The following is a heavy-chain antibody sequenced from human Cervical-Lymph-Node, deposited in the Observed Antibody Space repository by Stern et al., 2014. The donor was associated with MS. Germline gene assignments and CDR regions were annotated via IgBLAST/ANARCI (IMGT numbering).Heavy chain of an antibody. CDR1: GFTFSSFS. Sequence: VQLVESGGGLVKPGGSLGLSLAASGFTFSSFSMTWVRRAPGKGLEGVASISSGGSYIYYADSLKGRFTISRDNAKNSLYLQMNSLRAEDTAVYYCARGRGGNYRYYFDYWGQGTLVTVSS. D-gene: IGHD4-23*01. CDR3: ARGRGGNYRYYFDY. J-gene: IGHJ4*02. CDR2: ISSGGSYI. V-gene: IGHV3-21*01.